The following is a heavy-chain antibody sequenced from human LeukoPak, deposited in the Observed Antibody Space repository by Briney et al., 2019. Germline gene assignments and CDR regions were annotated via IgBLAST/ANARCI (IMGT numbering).Heavy chain of an antibody. CDR1: GGSISTTNW. D-gene: IGHD3-10*01. J-gene: IGHJ4*02. Sequence: SETLSLTCTVSGGSISTTNWWSWVRQPPGKGLEWIGEIYHSGSTNYSPSLKSRVTISVDKSKNQFSLKLTSVTATHTAVYYCARVLVSNSYVSGSYSPTLDYWGQGTLVTVSS. CDR2: IYHSGST. V-gene: IGHV4-4*02. CDR3: ARVLVSNSYVSGSYSPTLDY.